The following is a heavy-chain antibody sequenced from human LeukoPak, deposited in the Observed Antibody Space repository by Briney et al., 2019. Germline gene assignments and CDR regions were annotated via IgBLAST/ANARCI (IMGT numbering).Heavy chain of an antibody. Sequence: GGSLRLSCAASGFTFSDYSMNWVRQAPGKGLEWVSSISSSSSYIYYADSVKGRFTISRDNAKSSLYLQMNSLRVEDTAVYYCARVLGSYDSSDWLDPWGQGTLVTVSS. CDR3: ARVLGSYDSSDWLDP. CDR2: ISSSSSYI. CDR1: GFTFSDYS. J-gene: IGHJ5*02. D-gene: IGHD3-22*01. V-gene: IGHV3-21*01.